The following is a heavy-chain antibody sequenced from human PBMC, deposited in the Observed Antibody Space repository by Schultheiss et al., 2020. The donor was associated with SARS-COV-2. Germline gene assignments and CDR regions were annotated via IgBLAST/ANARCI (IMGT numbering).Heavy chain of an antibody. D-gene: IGHD1-26*01. V-gene: IGHV1-69*02. Sequence: SVKVSCKASGGTFSSYTISWVRQAPGQGLEWMGRIIPILGIANYAQKFQGRVTITADKSTSTAYMELSSLRSEDTAVYYCASEVGEGGDYYYYYGMDVWGQGTTVTVSS. CDR1: GGTFSSYT. J-gene: IGHJ6*02. CDR3: ASEVGEGGDYYYYYGMDV. CDR2: IIPILGIA.